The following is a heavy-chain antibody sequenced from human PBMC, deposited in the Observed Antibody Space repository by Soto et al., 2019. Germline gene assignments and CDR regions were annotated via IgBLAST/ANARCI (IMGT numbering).Heavy chain of an antibody. CDR3: AATLIAAVGTGHYYGMDV. D-gene: IGHD6-13*01. CDR2: IVVGSGDT. V-gene: IGHV1-58*01. J-gene: IGHJ6*02. CDR1: GFTFTRSA. Sequence: SVKVSCKASGFTFTRSAVQWVRQARGQRLEWIGWIVVGSGDTNSAQKFQERVTITRDMSTSIAYIELSSLRSEDTAVYYCAATLIAAVGTGHYYGMDVWGQGTTGTAAS.